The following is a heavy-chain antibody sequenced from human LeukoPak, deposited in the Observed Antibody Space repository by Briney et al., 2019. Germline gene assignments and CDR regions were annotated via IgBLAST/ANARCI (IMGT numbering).Heavy chain of an antibody. J-gene: IGHJ4*02. CDR2: IGSSGTNR. CDR3: ALLAVASDFDY. D-gene: IGHD6-19*01. V-gene: IGHV3-48*04. Sequence: GGSLRLSCAASGFTFSSYWMNWVRQAPGKGLEWVSNIGSSGTNRYYADSVKGRFSISRDNAKSSLYLQMNSLRVEDTAVYYCALLAVASDFDYWGQGALVTVSS. CDR1: GFTFSSYW.